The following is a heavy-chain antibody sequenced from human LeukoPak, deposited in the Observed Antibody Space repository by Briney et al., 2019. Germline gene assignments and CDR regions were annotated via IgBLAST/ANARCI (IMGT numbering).Heavy chain of an antibody. V-gene: IGHV4-59*01. CDR2: IYYSGST. Sequence: SETLSLTCTVSGGSISSYYWSWIRQPPGKGLEWIGYIYYSGSTNYNPSLKSRVTISVDTSKNQFSLKLSSVTAADTAVYYCARAEKYYYDSSGYYALRALDYWGQGTLVTVSS. J-gene: IGHJ4*02. D-gene: IGHD3-22*01. CDR1: GGSISSYY. CDR3: ARAEKYYYDSSGYYALRALDY.